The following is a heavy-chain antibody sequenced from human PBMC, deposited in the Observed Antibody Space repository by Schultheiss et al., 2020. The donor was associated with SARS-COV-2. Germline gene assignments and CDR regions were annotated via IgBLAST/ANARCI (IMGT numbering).Heavy chain of an antibody. V-gene: IGHV2-70*12. J-gene: IGHJ4*01. CDR3: AHVYLMPGAGFDY. D-gene: IGHD2-8*01. Sequence: SGPTLVKPTQTLTLTCTFSGFSLSTSGMCVSWIRQPPGKALEWLARIDWDDDKYYSTSLKTRLTITKDTSKNQVVLTMTNMDPVDTATYYCAHVYLMPGAGFDYWGRNPGHRLL. CDR1: GFSLSTSGMC. CDR2: IDWDDDK.